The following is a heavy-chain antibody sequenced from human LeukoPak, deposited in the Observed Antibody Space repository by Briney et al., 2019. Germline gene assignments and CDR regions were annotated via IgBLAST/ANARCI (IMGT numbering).Heavy chain of an antibody. CDR2: MNPNSGNT. D-gene: IGHD6-13*01. V-gene: IGHV1-8*03. Sequence: ASVKVSCKASGYTFTSYDINWVRQATGQGLEWMGWMNPNSGNTGYAQKFQGRVTITRNTSISTAYMELSSLRSEDTAVYYCAIGGSSWYEDAFDYWGQGTLVTVSS. CDR3: AIGGSSWYEDAFDY. J-gene: IGHJ4*02. CDR1: GYTFTSYD.